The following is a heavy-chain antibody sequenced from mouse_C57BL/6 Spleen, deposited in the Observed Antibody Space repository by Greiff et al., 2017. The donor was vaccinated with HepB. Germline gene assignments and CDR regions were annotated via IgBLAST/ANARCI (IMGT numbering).Heavy chain of an antibody. Sequence: QVQLQQPGAELVKPGASVKLSCKASGYTFTSYWMHWVKQRPGQGLEWIGMIHPNSGSTNYNEKFKSKATLTVDKSSSTAYMQLSSLTSEDSAVYYCAREGTGTLYYAMDYWGQGTSVTVSS. D-gene: IGHD4-1*01. CDR2: IHPNSGST. J-gene: IGHJ4*01. CDR3: AREGTGTLYYAMDY. V-gene: IGHV1-64*01. CDR1: GYTFTSYW.